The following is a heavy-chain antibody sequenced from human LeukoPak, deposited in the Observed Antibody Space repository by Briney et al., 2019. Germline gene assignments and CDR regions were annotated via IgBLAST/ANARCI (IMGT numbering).Heavy chain of an antibody. CDR3: ARALGYSYGPTPDFDY. Sequence: GESLKISCKGSGYSFTSYAMHWVRQAPGQRLEWMGWINAGNGNTKYSQKFQGRVTITRDTSASTAYMELSSLRSEDTAVYYCARALGYSYGPTPDFDYWGQGTLVTVSS. J-gene: IGHJ4*02. D-gene: IGHD5-18*01. CDR1: GYSFTSYA. V-gene: IGHV1-3*01. CDR2: INAGNGNT.